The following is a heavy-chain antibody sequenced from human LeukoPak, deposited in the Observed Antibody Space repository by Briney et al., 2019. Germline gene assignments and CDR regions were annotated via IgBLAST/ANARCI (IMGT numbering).Heavy chain of an antibody. Sequence: PSETLSLTCAVYGGSFSGYYWSWIRQPPGKGLEWIGEINHSGSTNYNPSLKSRVTISVDTSKNQFSLKLSSVTAADTAVYYCARARLGGYCSGGSCFLYYYYGMDVWGQGTTVTVSS. CDR3: ARARLGGYCSGGSCFLYYYYGMDV. V-gene: IGHV4-34*01. J-gene: IGHJ6*02. CDR2: INHSGST. D-gene: IGHD2-15*01. CDR1: GGSFSGYY.